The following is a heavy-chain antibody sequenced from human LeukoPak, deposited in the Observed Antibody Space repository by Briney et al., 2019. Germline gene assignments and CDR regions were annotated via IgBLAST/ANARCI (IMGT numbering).Heavy chain of an antibody. CDR1: GGSISSRTYY. CDR2: IYYSGST. J-gene: IGHJ5*02. D-gene: IGHD3-10*01. Sequence: SETLSLTCSVSGGSISSRTYYWGWIRQPPGKGLEWIRSIYYSGSTYYNSSLKSRVTISVDTSKNQFSLKLSSVTAADTAVYYCARPVYGSGSNYWFDPWGQGTLVTVSS. CDR3: ARPVYGSGSNYWFDP. V-gene: IGHV4-39*01.